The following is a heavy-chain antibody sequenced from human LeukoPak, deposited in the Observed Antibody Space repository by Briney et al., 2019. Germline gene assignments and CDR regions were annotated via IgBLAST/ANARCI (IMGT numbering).Heavy chain of an antibody. Sequence: PSETLSLTCAVSGGSISSRNWWSWVRQPPGKGLEWIGEIYHSGSTNYNPSLKSRVTISVDKSKNQFSLKLSSVTAADTAVYYCARRDSSGWKFDYWGQGTLVTVSS. CDR3: ARRDSSGWKFDY. J-gene: IGHJ4*02. CDR1: GGSISSRNW. D-gene: IGHD6-19*01. CDR2: IYHSGST. V-gene: IGHV4-4*02.